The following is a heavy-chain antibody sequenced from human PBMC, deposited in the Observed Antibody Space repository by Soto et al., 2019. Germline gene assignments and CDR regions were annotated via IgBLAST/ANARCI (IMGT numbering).Heavy chain of an antibody. J-gene: IGHJ6*03. CDR3: ARTVSTTYYYYYMDV. D-gene: IGHD4-17*01. CDR2: IFYSGIP. CDR1: GASISNYY. V-gene: IGHV4-59*01. Sequence: SGTLSLTCSVSGASISNYYWTWIRQPPGKGLEWIGYIFYSGIPNYNPSLKSRVTISVDTSKNQFSLKLSSVTAADTAVYYCARTVSTTYYYYYMDVWGKGTTVTVSS.